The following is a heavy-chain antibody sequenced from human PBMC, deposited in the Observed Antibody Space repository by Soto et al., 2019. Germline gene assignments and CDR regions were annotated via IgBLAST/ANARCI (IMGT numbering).Heavy chain of an antibody. Sequence: PGGSLRLSCAASGFTFSSYGMIWARQAPGKGLEWVSAIGGSGGTTYYADSVKGRFTISRDNSKNTLYLQMNSLRADDTALYYCAKLVTSSPQYWGQGTLVTVSS. CDR1: GFTFSSYG. D-gene: IGHD1-26*01. CDR3: AKLVTSSPQY. CDR2: IGGSGGTT. J-gene: IGHJ4*02. V-gene: IGHV3-23*01.